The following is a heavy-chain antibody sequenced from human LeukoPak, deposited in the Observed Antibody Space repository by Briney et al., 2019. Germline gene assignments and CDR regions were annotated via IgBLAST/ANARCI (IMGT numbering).Heavy chain of an antibody. CDR3: ARAGGYCSSTSCYTYVAFDI. V-gene: IGHV4-61*02. CDR2: IYTSGST. D-gene: IGHD2-2*02. Sequence: SETLSLTCTVSGGSISSGSYYWSWIRQPAGKGLEWIGRIYTSGSTNYNPSLKSRVTISVDTSKNQFSLKLSSVTAADTAVYYCARAGGYCSSTSCYTYVAFDIWGQGTMVTVSS. CDR1: GGSISSGSYY. J-gene: IGHJ3*02.